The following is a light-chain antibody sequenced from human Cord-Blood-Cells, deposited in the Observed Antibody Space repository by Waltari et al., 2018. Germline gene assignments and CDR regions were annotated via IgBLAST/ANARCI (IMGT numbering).Light chain of an antibody. V-gene: IGKV3-15*01. Sequence: EIVMTQSPATLSESPGERATLSCRASQSVSSILAWYQQKPGQAPRLLIYGASTRATGIPGRFSGSGSGTEFTLTISSLQSEDFAVYYCQQYNNWPPYTFGQGTKLEIK. J-gene: IGKJ2*01. CDR1: QSVSSI. CDR2: GAS. CDR3: QQYNNWPPYT.